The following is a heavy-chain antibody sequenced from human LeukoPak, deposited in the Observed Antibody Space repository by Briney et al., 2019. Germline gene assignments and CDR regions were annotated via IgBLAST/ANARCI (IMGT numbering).Heavy chain of an antibody. CDR3: AKGSSAGWSQYFDL. CDR1: ESTFSKFW. D-gene: IGHD6-19*01. CDR2: INRDGSTT. J-gene: IGHJ4*02. V-gene: IGHV3-74*03. Sequence: PGGSLRLSCAASESTFSKFWMHWVRQAPGKGLVWVSGINRDGSTTTYADSVKGRFSISRDNSKNTLFLQVSSLRAEDTAVYFCAKGSSAGWSQYFDLWGQGTLVTVSS.